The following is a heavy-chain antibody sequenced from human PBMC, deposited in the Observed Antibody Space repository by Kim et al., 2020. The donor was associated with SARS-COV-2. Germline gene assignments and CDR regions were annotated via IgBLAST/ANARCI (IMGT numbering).Heavy chain of an antibody. D-gene: IGHD3-10*01. J-gene: IGHJ6*02. V-gene: IGHV4-61*01. CDR1: GGSVSSGSYY. CDR3: ARDRITMVRGVMSTLGMDV. Sequence: SETLSLTCTVSGGSVSSGSYYWSWIRQPPGKGLEWIGYIYYSGSTNYNPSLKSRVTISVDTSKNQFPLKLSPVTAEDTAVYSCARDRITMVRGVMSTLGMDVWGQGTTVTVSS. CDR2: IYYSGST.